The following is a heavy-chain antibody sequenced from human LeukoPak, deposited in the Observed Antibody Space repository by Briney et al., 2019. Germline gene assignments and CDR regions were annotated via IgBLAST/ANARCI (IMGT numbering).Heavy chain of an antibody. CDR2: INHSGST. V-gene: IGHV4-34*01. CDR3: AAAGYSSSWFAIV. D-gene: IGHD6-13*01. CDR1: GGSFSGYY. J-gene: IGHJ4*02. Sequence: SETLSLTCAVYGGSFSGYYWSWIRQPPGKGLEWIGEINHSGSTNYNPSLKSRVTISVDTSKNQFSLKLSSVTAADTAVYYCAAAGYSSSWFAIVWGQGTLVTVSS.